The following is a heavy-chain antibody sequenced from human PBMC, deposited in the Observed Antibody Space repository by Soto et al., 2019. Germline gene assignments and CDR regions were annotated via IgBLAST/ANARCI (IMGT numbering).Heavy chain of an antibody. CDR1: GFTFSSYG. Sequence: QVQLVESGGGVVQPGRSLRLSCAASGFTFSSYGMHWVRQAPGKGLEWVAVISYDGSNKYYADSVKGRFTISRDNSKNTLYLQMNSLRAEDTAVYYCAKSHFSTIFGVVITSANWFDPWGQGTLVTVSS. CDR3: AKSHFSTIFGVVITSANWFDP. CDR2: ISYDGSNK. J-gene: IGHJ5*02. D-gene: IGHD3-3*01. V-gene: IGHV3-30*18.